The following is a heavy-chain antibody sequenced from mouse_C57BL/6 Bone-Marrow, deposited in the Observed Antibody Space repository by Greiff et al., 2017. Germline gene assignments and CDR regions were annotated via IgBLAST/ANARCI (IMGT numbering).Heavy chain of an antibody. J-gene: IGHJ3*01. CDR1: GFNIKDDY. D-gene: IGHD2-3*01. CDR2: IDPENGDT. V-gene: IGHV14-4*01. Sequence: EVQLQQSGAELVRPGASVKLSCTASGFNIKDDYMHWVKQRPEQGLEWIGWIDPENGDTEYASKFQGKATITADTSSNTAYLQRSSLTSEDTAVYYCTTGYDWFAYWGQGTLVTVSA. CDR3: TTGYDWFAY.